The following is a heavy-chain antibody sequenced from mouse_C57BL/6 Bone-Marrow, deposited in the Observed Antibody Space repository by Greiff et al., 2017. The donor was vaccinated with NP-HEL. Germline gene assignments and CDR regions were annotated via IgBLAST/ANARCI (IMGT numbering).Heavy chain of an antibody. V-gene: IGHV2-6-1*01. CDR3: ARQEGKRDYYAMDY. CDR1: GFSLTSYG. Sequence: QVQLQQSGPGLVAPSQSLSITCTVSGFSLTSYGVHWVRQPPGKGLEWLVVIWSDGSTTYNSALKSRLSISKDNSKSQVFLKMISLHTDDPAMYYCARQEGKRDYYAMDYWGQGTSVTVSS. CDR2: IWSDGST. J-gene: IGHJ4*01. D-gene: IGHD2-1*01.